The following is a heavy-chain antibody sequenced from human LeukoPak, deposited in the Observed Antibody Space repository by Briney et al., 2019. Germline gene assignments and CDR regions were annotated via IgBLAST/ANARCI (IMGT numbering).Heavy chain of an antibody. CDR2: IFPTFGTA. J-gene: IGHJ4*02. CDR1: GGTLSSYA. CDR3: ARVSIRGLRFLEQGKGRYYFDY. Sequence: SVKVSPKASGGTLSSYAISSVRQAPGQGLAWMGGIFPTFGTANYAQKFRGRVTITAVESLSTAYLELSSLRSEETAGYYCARVSIRGLRFLEQGKGRYYFDYWGQGTLVTVSS. D-gene: IGHD3-3*01. V-gene: IGHV1-69*13.